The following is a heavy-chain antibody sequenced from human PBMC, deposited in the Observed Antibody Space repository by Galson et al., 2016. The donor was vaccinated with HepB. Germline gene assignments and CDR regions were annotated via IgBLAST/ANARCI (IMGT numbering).Heavy chain of an antibody. CDR3: ARRGRTAAVEFDY. J-gene: IGHJ4*02. CDR2: IYSGGRT. D-gene: IGHD6-13*01. V-gene: IGHV4-39*01. CDR1: GGSISSGTYY. Sequence: ETLSLTCTVSGGSISSGTYYWGWIRQPPGKGLEWIGTIYSGGRTYYNPSLMSRLTISVDTSKNQFSLRLSSVTAADTAVYYCARRGRTAAVEFDYWGQGTLVTVAS.